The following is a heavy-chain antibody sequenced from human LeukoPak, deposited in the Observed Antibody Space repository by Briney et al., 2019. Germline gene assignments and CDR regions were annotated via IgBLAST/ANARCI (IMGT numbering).Heavy chain of an antibody. D-gene: IGHD6-6*01. CDR1: GGSFSGYYW. CDR2: ITSDGSIT. CDR3: ARDVPGQLGGVDY. Sequence: ETLSLTCAVYGGSFSGYYWMHWVRQAPGKGLVWVSRITSDGSITTYADFVKGRFTISRDNAKNTVYLQMNSLRAEDTAVYYCARDVPGQLGGVDYWGQGTLVTVSS. V-gene: IGHV3-74*01. J-gene: IGHJ4*02.